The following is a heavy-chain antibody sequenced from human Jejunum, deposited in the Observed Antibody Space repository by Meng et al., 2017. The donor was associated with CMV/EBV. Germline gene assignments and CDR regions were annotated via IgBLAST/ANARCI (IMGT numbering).Heavy chain of an antibody. CDR3: ARAIDYGDPNWFDP. D-gene: IGHD4-17*01. Sequence: GFTFRSYEMNWVRQAPGKGLEWLSYISGSSTYIYHADSVKGRFTISRDNAKNSVYLQMNRLRAEDTAVYYCARAIDYGDPNWFDPWGQGTRVTVSS. CDR1: GFTFRSYE. V-gene: IGHV3-21*01. J-gene: IGHJ5*02. CDR2: ISGSSTYI.